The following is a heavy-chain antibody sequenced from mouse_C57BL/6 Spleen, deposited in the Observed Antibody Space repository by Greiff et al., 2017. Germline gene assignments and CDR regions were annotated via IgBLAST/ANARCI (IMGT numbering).Heavy chain of an antibody. CDR2: IDPEDGAT. CDR1: GFNIKDYY. J-gene: IGHJ3*01. CDR3: ARDSSGYWLAY. V-gene: IGHV14-2*01. Sequence: EVTLVESGAELVKPGASVTLSCTASGFNIKDYYMHWVKQRTEQGLEWLGRIDPEDGATKYAPKFTGNATITADTSSNTADLQLNSLTSEDTAVYYCARDSSGYWLAYWGQGTLVTVSA. D-gene: IGHD3-2*02.